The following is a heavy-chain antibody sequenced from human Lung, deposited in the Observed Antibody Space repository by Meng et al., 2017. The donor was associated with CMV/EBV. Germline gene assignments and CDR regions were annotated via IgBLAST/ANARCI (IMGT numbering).Heavy chain of an antibody. CDR3: ARGFQETF. D-gene: IGHD2/OR15-2a*01. CDR2: INHSGST. CDR1: GGSFSGYY. Sequence: SETLSLTCAAYGGSFSGYYWSWVRQPPGKGLEWIGEINHSGSTNYNPSLNSRVTISVDTSKNPFTLKLSSVTAADTAVYYCARGFQETFWGQGTLVTGSS. V-gene: IGHV4-34*01. J-gene: IGHJ4*02.